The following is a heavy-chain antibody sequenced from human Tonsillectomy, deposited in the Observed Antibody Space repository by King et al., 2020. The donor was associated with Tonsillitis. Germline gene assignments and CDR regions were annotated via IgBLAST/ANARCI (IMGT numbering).Heavy chain of an antibody. CDR1: GYTFTDYY. Sequence: VQLVQSGAEVKKPGASVKVSCKTSGYTFTDYYMHWVRQAPGQGLEWMGWINPNSGATIYAQKFQDRVTLTRDTSVSTAYMELSRLRFDDSALYYCVREAYDSGQGTLVTVSS. J-gene: IGHJ4*02. V-gene: IGHV1-2*02. CDR3: VREAYD. CDR2: INPNSGAT. D-gene: IGHD2-21*01.